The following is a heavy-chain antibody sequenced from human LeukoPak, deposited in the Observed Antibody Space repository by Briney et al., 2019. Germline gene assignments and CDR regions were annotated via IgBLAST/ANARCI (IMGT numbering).Heavy chain of an antibody. CDR1: GGSISSSSYY. V-gene: IGHV4-39*01. Sequence: SETLSLTCTVSGGSISSSSYYWGWIRQPPGKGLEWIGSIYYSGSTYYNPSLKSRVTISVDTSKNQFSLKLSSVTAADTAVYYCARLSGYSYRHDYWGQGTLVTVSS. D-gene: IGHD5-18*01. CDR2: IYYSGST. CDR3: ARLSGYSYRHDY. J-gene: IGHJ4*02.